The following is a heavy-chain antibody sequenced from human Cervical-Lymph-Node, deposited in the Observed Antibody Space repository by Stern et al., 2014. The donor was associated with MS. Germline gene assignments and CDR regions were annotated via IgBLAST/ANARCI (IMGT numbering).Heavy chain of an antibody. Sequence: VQLVQSGAEVKKPGASVKVSCKASGYTFTSYGISWVRQAPGQGLEWMGWISAYNGNTNYAQKLQGRVTMTTHPPPSTAYMELRSLTSDDTAFYSCARGGHDYGVCLDYWGQGTLVTVSS. CDR1: GYTFTSYG. V-gene: IGHV1-18*01. CDR3: ARGGHDYGVCLDY. J-gene: IGHJ4*02. CDR2: ISAYNGNT. D-gene: IGHD4-17*01.